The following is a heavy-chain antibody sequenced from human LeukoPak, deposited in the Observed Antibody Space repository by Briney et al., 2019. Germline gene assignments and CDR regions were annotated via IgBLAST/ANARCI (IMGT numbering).Heavy chain of an antibody. J-gene: IGHJ4*02. Sequence: GGSLRLPCAVSGFTVSANYMSWVRQAPGKGLEWVSVIYNDESPDYADSVRGRFTISRDISKNTVYLQMNNLRGEDTAKYYCARGSYWWDYWGQGTLVTVSS. CDR3: ARGSYWWDY. CDR1: GFTVSANY. V-gene: IGHV3-53*01. D-gene: IGHD2-8*02. CDR2: IYNDESP.